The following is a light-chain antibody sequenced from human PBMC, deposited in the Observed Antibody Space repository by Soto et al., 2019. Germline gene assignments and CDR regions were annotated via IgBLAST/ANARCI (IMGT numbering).Light chain of an antibody. CDR1: GSDVGGYDY. J-gene: IGLJ1*01. CDR3: SSYTSSSTYV. Sequence: QSALTQPASVSGSPGQSITISCTGTGSDVGGYDYVSWYQHHPGKAPKVMIYEVTNRPSGGANRFSGSKSGHTASLTISGLLAEDEDEYYCSSYTSSSTYVFGTGTKVTVL. CDR2: EVT. V-gene: IGLV2-14*01.